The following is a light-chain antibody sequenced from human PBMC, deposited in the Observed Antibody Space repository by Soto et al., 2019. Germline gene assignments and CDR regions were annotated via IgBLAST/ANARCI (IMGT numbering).Light chain of an antibody. V-gene: IGKV1D-12*01. CDR2: AAS. Sequence: DIQMTQSPSSVSASVVDRVTITFRASQGISSWLAWYQRKPGRAPKLLIYAASRLQAGVPLRFSGSGSGTDFTLTISDLQPEDFATYYCQQLNSFPLTFGQGTRLEIK. CDR3: QQLNSFPLT. J-gene: IGKJ5*01. CDR1: QGISSW.